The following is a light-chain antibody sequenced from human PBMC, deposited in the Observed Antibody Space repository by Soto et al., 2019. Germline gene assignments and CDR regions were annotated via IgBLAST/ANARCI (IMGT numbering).Light chain of an antibody. CDR1: QTIKNY. CDR3: QQSYTTLLT. CDR2: AAS. V-gene: IGKV1-39*01. J-gene: IGKJ4*01. Sequence: DIPMTQSPSSLSASVGDSVTITCRASQTIKNYLQWYQQKPGQAPKFLIYAASSLQSGVPSRFSGSGSGTDFTLTIHGLQPEDFATYYCQQSYTTLLTFGGGTKVEIK.